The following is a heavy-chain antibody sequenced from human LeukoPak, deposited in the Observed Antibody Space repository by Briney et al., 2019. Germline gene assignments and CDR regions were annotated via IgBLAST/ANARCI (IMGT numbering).Heavy chain of an antibody. Sequence: GGSLRLSCAASGFTFSSYSMNWVRQAPGKGLEWVSSISSSSSYIYYADSVKGRFTISRDNAKNSLYLQMNSLRTEDTAVYYCARDRARSYYYDSSGYYSPFDYWGQGTLVTVSS. J-gene: IGHJ4*02. CDR2: ISSSSSYI. V-gene: IGHV3-21*01. D-gene: IGHD3-22*01. CDR3: ARDRARSYYYDSSGYYSPFDY. CDR1: GFTFSSYS.